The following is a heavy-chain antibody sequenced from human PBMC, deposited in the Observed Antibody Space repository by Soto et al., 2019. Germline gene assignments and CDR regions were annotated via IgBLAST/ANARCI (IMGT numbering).Heavy chain of an antibody. CDR2: IIPIFGTP. CDR1: GGTFNNYP. J-gene: IGHJ4*02. V-gene: IGHV1-69*12. D-gene: IGHD3-16*01. CDR3: ARDELFILGY. Sequence: QVQLVQSGAEVKKPGSSVRVSCKASGGTFNNYPISWVRQAPGQGLEWMGGIIPIFGTPSYAQEFQGRITITADESTSTAYMELSSLSSGDTAVYYCARDELFILGYWGQGTLVTVSS.